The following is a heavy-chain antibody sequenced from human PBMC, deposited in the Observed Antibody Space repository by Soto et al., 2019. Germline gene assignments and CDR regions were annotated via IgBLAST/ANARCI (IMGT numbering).Heavy chain of an antibody. V-gene: IGHV3-23*01. Sequence: GGSLRLSCAASGFTFSSYAMSWVRQAPGKGLEWVSAISGSGGSTYYADSVKGRSTISRDNSKNTLYLQMNSLRAEDTAVYYCAKWKLWLRRGMDVWGQGTTVTVSS. CDR3: AKWKLWLRRGMDV. CDR2: ISGSGGST. D-gene: IGHD5-18*01. J-gene: IGHJ6*02. CDR1: GFTFSSYA.